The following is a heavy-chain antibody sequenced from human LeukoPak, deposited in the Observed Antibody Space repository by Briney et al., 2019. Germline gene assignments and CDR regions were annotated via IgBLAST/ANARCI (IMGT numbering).Heavy chain of an antibody. Sequence: SQTLSLTCTVSGGSISSGSYYWSWIRQPAGKGLEWFGRIYTSGSTNYNPSLKSRVTISVDTSKNQFSLKPSSVTAADTAVYYCARVRIAAAYDAFDIWGQGTMVTVSS. J-gene: IGHJ3*02. CDR2: IYTSGST. D-gene: IGHD6-13*01. V-gene: IGHV4-61*02. CDR3: ARVRIAAAYDAFDI. CDR1: GGSISSGSYY.